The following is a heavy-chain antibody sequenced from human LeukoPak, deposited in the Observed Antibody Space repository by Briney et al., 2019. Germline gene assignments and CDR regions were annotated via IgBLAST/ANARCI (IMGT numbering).Heavy chain of an antibody. CDR3: AKEHGSGSYFDY. Sequence: GGTPRLSCAASEFTFSNYGMHWVRQAPHKGLKRVAFIQYDGSNKYYGNSVKGRFTISRDTSKNTLYLQMNSLRAEDTAVYYCAKEHGSGSYFDYWGQGTLVTVSS. J-gene: IGHJ4*02. CDR1: EFTFSNYG. V-gene: IGHV3-30*02. CDR2: IQYDGSNK. D-gene: IGHD3-10*01.